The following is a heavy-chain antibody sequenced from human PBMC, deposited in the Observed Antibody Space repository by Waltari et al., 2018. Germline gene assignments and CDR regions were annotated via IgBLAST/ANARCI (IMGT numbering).Heavy chain of an antibody. V-gene: IGHV4-38-2*01. D-gene: IGHD2-2*03. CDR2: IHQAGDT. CDR1: GYSINSGYY. Sequence: QVQLQESGPGLVKPSETLSLTCDVSGYSINSGYYWGWIRQSPGKGLKWIATIHQAGDTFYNPSLKSRVTISMDTSKNQFSLKLNSVTAADTAVYFCSRQVLGYCTSAACRRLESWGQGTLVTISS. CDR3: SRQVLGYCTSAACRRLES. J-gene: IGHJ4*02.